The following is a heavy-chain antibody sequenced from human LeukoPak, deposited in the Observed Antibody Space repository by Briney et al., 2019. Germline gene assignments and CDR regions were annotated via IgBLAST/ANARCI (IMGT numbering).Heavy chain of an antibody. CDR2: INPNSGGT. J-gene: IGHJ4*02. CDR3: ARGPRYGSGNYYNNY. D-gene: IGHD3-10*01. Sequence: ASVKVSCKASGFTFTGYYIYWVRQAPGQGLEWMGWINPNSGGTNYALKFQGRVTMTRDTSISTAYMEPSRLRSDDTAVYYCARGPRYGSGNYYNNYWGQGTLVTVSS. V-gene: IGHV1-2*02. CDR1: GFTFTGYY.